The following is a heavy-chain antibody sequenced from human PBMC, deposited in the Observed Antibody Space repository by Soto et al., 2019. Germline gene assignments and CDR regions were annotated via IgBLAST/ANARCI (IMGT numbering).Heavy chain of an antibody. CDR1: GGSISSGGYY. CDR2: IYYSGST. V-gene: IGHV4-31*03. D-gene: IGHD3-16*01. Sequence: PSETLSLTCTVSGGSISSGGYYWSWIRQHPGKGLEWIGYIYYSGSTYYNPSLKSRVTISVDTSKNQFSLKLSSVTAADTAVYYCAREGGDGVDYWGQGTLVTVSS. J-gene: IGHJ4*02. CDR3: AREGGDGVDY.